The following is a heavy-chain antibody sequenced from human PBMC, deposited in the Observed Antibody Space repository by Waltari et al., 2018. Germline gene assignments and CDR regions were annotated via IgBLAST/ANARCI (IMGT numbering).Heavy chain of an antibody. J-gene: IGHJ4*02. CDR2: INPNSGGT. D-gene: IGHD6-13*01. V-gene: IGHV1-2*06. Sequence: QVQLVQSGAEVKKPGASVKVSCKASGYTFTGYYRPWVRQAPGQGIEWMGRINPNSGGTNDAQKFQGRVTMTRDTSISTAYMELSRLRSDDTAVYYCARDSRIAAAGPPRPLDYWGQGTLVTVSS. CDR1: GYTFTGYY. CDR3: ARDSRIAAAGPPRPLDY.